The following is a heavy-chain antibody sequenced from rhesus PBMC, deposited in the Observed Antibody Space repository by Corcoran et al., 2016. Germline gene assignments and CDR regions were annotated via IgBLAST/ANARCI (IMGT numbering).Heavy chain of an antibody. Sequence: QVQLQESGPGGVKPSETLSLTCAGSGYSISSGYDWSWIRQPPGKGLEWIGYIYGSSWNTNYNPSLKYRFTISKDTSKNQFSLKLSSGTAADTAVYYCARNTNIFDYWGQVVLVTVSS. CDR3: ARNTNIFDY. CDR1: GYSISSGYD. V-gene: IGHV4-76*01. D-gene: IGHD2-15*01. CDR2: IYGSSWNT. J-gene: IGHJ4*01.